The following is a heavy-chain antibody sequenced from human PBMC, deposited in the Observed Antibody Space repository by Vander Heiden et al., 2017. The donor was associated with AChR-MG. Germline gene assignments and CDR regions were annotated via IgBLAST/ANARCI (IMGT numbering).Heavy chain of an antibody. Sequence: EVQLVESGGGLVQPGRSLRLSCAASGFTFDDYAMHWVWQAPGKGLEWVSGISWNSGSIGYADSVKGRFTISRDNAKNSLYLQMNSLRAEDTALYYCAKDLIMITFGGPMLGAFDIWGQGTMVTVSS. CDR1: GFTFDDYA. CDR3: AKDLIMITFGGPMLGAFDI. J-gene: IGHJ3*02. D-gene: IGHD3-16*01. V-gene: IGHV3-9*01. CDR2: ISWNSGSI.